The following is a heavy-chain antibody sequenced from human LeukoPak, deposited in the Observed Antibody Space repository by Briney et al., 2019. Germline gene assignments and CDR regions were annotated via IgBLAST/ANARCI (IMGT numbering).Heavy chain of an antibody. CDR3: ARGQDYDILTGYSRELRFDY. CDR2: INHSGST. V-gene: IGHV4-34*01. D-gene: IGHD3-9*01. CDR1: GGSFSGYY. Sequence: PSETLSLTCAVYGGSFSGYYWSWIRQPPGKGLEWIGEINHSGSTNYNPSLKSRVTISVDTSKNQFSLKLSSVTAADTAVYYCARGQDYDILTGYSRELRFDYWGQGTLVTVSP. J-gene: IGHJ4*02.